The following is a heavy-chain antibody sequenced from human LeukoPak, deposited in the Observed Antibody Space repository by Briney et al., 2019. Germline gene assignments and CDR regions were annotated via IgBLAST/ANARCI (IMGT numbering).Heavy chain of an antibody. Sequence: GGSLRLSCAASEFTFSSYAMNWVRQAPGKGLEWVSSISSSSSYIYYADSVKGRFTISRDNAKNSLYLQMNSLRAEDTAVYYCARVVGSGSYSPHYWGQGTLVTVSS. CDR3: ARVVGSGSYSPHY. CDR1: EFTFSSYA. CDR2: ISSSSSYI. V-gene: IGHV3-21*01. J-gene: IGHJ4*02. D-gene: IGHD3-10*01.